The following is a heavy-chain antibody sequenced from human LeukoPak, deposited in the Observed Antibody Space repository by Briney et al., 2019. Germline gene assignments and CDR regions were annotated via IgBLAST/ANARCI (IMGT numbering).Heavy chain of an antibody. CDR3: ATYTRTSFDY. CDR1: GFTFSSYA. J-gene: IGHJ4*02. V-gene: IGHV3-23*01. CDR2: ISGDGSDA. D-gene: IGHD3-16*01. Sequence: GGSLRLSCAASGFTFSSYAMIWVRQAPGKGLEWVSTISGDGSDAYYADSVRGRFTISRGNSMDTLYLQLNNLRAEDTAIYYCATYTRTSFDYWGQGNLVTVSS.